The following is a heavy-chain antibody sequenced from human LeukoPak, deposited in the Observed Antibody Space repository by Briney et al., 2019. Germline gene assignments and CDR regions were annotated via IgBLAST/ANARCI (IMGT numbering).Heavy chain of an antibody. CDR2: ISYDGSNK. CDR3: ATDTNVVPAARRGGVFDY. D-gene: IGHD2-2*01. Sequence: PGGSLRLSCAASGFTFSSYAMHWVRQAPGKGLEWVAVISYDGSNKYYADSVKGRFTISRDNSKNTLYLQMNSLRAEDTAVYYCATDTNVVPAARRGGVFDYWGQGTLVTVSS. J-gene: IGHJ4*02. CDR1: GFTFSSYA. V-gene: IGHV3-30*04.